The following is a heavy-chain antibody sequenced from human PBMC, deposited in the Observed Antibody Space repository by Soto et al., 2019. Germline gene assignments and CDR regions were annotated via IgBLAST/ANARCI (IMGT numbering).Heavy chain of an antibody. D-gene: IGHD3-10*01. J-gene: IGHJ4*02. Sequence: QITLKEPGPTLVKPTQTLTLTCAFSGFSLNTRGVGVGWIRQPPGKALEWLALIYWDNDKRYSPSLKTRLTITKDTPKNHVVLMMTDMDPVDTATYYCAHNNYYGSGSVYWGQGTLVTVSS. CDR1: GFSLNTRGVG. CDR3: AHNNYYGSGSVY. CDR2: IYWDNDK. V-gene: IGHV2-5*02.